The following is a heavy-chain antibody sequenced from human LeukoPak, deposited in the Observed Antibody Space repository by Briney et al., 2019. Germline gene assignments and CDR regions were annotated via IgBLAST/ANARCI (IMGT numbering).Heavy chain of an antibody. J-gene: IGHJ4*02. Sequence: PGRSLRLSCADSGFIFGEYSISWVRQAPGKGLEWVGFIRSKTYGGTAQYAASVKGRFTISRDDSRSSAYLQMNNLKTEDTAVYFCTSPEGGTYYFDYWGQGTLVTVSS. V-gene: IGHV3-49*04. CDR2: IRSKTYGGTA. D-gene: IGHD1-26*01. CDR3: TSPEGGTYYFDY. CDR1: GFIFGEYS.